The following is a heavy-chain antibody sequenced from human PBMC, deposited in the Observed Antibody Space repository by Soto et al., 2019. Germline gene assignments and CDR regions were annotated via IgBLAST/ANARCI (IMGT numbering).Heavy chain of an antibody. Sequence: GGSLRLSCAASGFTFSSYAMSWVRQAPGRGLEWVSAISGSGGSTYYADSVKGRFTISRDNSKNTLYLQMNSLRAEDTAVYYCAKDRYSSSYCSDYWGQGTLVTVSS. CDR1: GFTFSSYA. V-gene: IGHV3-23*01. J-gene: IGHJ4*02. CDR3: AKDRYSSSYCSDY. D-gene: IGHD6-6*01. CDR2: ISGSGGST.